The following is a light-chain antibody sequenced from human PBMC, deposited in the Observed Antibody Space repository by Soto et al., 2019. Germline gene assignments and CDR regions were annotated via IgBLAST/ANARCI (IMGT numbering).Light chain of an antibody. J-gene: IGKJ4*01. CDR3: HQYSAWPLT. CDR1: QIIRNT. Sequence: EIVMTQSPATLSVSPGESATLSCRASQIIRNTYLAWYQQKPGQTPRLLIYGISSRATGIPDRFSGSGSGTEFTLTISSLQSEDSATYYCHQYSAWPLTFGGGTKVEI. CDR2: GIS. V-gene: IGKV3D-15*01.